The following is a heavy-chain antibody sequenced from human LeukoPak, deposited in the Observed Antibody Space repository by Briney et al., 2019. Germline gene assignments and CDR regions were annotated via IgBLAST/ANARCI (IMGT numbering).Heavy chain of an antibody. CDR1: GGSISSGSYY. Sequence: SETLSLTCTVSGGSISSGSYYWSWIRQPAGKGLEWIGRIYTSGSTNYNPSLKSRVTISVDTSKNQFSLKLSSVTAADTAVYYCARDCGGVFCYYYVDVWGKGTTVTVSS. J-gene: IGHJ6*03. D-gene: IGHD2-21*01. V-gene: IGHV4-61*02. CDR3: ARDCGGVFCYYYVDV. CDR2: IYTSGST.